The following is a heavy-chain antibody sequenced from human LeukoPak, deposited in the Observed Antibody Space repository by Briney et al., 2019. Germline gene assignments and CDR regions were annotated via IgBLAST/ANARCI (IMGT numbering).Heavy chain of an antibody. V-gene: IGHV4-59*11. CDR1: GGSISSLY. J-gene: IGHJ2*01. CDR3: VRDRGRKYQLQYWYFDP. CDR2: IYYSGST. D-gene: IGHD2-2*01. Sequence: PSETLSLTCTVSGGSISSLYWSWIRQPPGKGLEWIGYIYYSGSTYYNPSLKSRVTISVDTSKDQFSLKLSSVTAADTAVYYCVRDRGRKYQLQYWYFDPWGRGTLVTVSS.